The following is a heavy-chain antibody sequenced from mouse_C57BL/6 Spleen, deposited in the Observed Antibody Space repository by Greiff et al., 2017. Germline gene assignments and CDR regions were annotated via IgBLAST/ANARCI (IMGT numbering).Heavy chain of an antibody. Sequence: EVKLMESGEGLVKPGGSLKLSCAASGFTFSSYAMSWVRQTPEKRLEWVAYISSGGDYIYYADTVKGRFTISRDNARNTLYLQMSSLKSEDTAMYYCTRDRDYGSLFAYWGQGTLVTVSA. CDR2: ISSGGDYI. J-gene: IGHJ3*01. V-gene: IGHV5-9-1*02. D-gene: IGHD1-1*01. CDR3: TRDRDYGSLFAY. CDR1: GFTFSSYA.